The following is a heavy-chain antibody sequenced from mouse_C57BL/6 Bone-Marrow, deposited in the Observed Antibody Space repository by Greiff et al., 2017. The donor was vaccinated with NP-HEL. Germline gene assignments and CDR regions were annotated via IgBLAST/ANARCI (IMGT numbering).Heavy chain of an antibody. CDR1: GFTFSSYA. CDR3: ARTFYYYGSSHYFDY. V-gene: IGHV5-4*03. Sequence: DVKLVESGGGLVKPGGSLKLSCAASGFTFSSYAMSWVRQTPEKRLEWVATISDGGSYTYYPDNVKGRFTISRDNAKNNLYLQMSHLKSEDTAMYYCARTFYYYGSSHYFDYWGQGTTLTVSS. CDR2: ISDGGSYT. J-gene: IGHJ2*01. D-gene: IGHD1-1*01.